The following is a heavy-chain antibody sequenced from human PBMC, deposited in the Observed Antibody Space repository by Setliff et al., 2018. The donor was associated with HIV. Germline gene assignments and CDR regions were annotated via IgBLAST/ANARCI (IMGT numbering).Heavy chain of an antibody. CDR2: MNRDGSEK. D-gene: IGHD6-19*01. J-gene: IGHJ5*02. Sequence: GGSLRLSCAGSGFIFSNGWMTWVRQAPGRGLEYVAGMNRDGSEKGYADSVKGRFTISRDNSKNTLYLQMNSLRAEDTAAYYCARGGTYSSGFNWFDPWGQGTLVTVSS. CDR3: ARGGTYSSGFNWFDP. CDR1: GFIFSNGW. V-gene: IGHV3-7*02.